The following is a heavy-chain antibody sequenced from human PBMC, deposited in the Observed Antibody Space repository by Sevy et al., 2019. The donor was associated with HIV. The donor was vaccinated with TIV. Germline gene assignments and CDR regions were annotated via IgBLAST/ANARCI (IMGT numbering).Heavy chain of an antibody. V-gene: IGHV3-23*01. CDR1: GFTFGGYM. D-gene: IGHD3-10*01. CDR2: ISRTGGNT. J-gene: IGHJ1*01. CDR3: VKEGRDDFNPYLDF. Sequence: GGSLRLSCAGPGFTFGGYMMNWVRQAPGRGLEWMSRISRTGGNTEYGDSAKGRFTISRDNSKNTLYLQMKDLRVEDTALYYCVKEGRDDFNPYLDFWGQGILVTVSS.